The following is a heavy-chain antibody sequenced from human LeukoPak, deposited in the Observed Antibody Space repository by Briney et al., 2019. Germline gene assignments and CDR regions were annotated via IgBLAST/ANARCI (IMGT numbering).Heavy chain of an antibody. CDR2: IYYSGST. Sequence: SETLSLTCTVSGGSISSGGYYWSWIRQHPGKGLEWIGYIYYSGSTYYNPSLKSRVTISVDMSKNQFSLKLSSVTAADTAVYYCARARQIVVVTAIDAFDIWGQGTMVTVSS. CDR3: ARARQIVVVTAIDAFDI. CDR1: GGSISSGGYY. J-gene: IGHJ3*02. V-gene: IGHV4-31*03. D-gene: IGHD2-21*02.